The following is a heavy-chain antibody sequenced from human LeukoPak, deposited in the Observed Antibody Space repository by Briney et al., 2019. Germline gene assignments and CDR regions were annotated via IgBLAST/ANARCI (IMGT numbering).Heavy chain of an antibody. CDR2: ISSSSSTI. V-gene: IGHV3-48*01. Sequence: GGSLRLFCAAPGFTFSSYSMNWVRQAPGKGLEWVSYISSSSSTIYYADSVKGRSTISRDNAKNSLYLQMNSLRAEDTAVYYRARVAETMVRGVITYYFDYWGQGTLVTVSS. D-gene: IGHD3-10*01. J-gene: IGHJ4*02. CDR3: ARVAETMVRGVITYYFDY. CDR1: GFTFSSYS.